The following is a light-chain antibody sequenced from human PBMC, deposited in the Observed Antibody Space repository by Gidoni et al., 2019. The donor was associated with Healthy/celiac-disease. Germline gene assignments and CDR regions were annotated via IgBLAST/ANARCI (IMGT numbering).Light chain of an antibody. CDR3: SSYTSSSTS. CDR1: SSDVGGYNY. CDR2: EVS. V-gene: IGLV2-14*01. Sequence: QSALPHPVSVSASPGQSITISCTGTSSDVGGYNYVSWYQQHPGKAPKLMIYEVSNRPSGVPDRFSGSKSGNTASLTISGLQAEDEADYYCSSYTSSSTSFGTGTKVNVL. J-gene: IGLJ1*01.